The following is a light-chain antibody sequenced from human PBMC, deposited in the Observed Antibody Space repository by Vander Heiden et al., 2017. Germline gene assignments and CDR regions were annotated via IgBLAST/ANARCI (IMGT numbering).Light chain of an antibody. Sequence: QSALTQPASVSGSPGQSITLSCTGTSSYVGGYSFVSWYQQRPDRAPKLMIYDDTNRPSGVSSRFSGSKSGNTASLTISGLQAEDEGDYYCSSYTGRRLGVFGAGTKLTVL. CDR2: DDT. J-gene: IGLJ2*01. CDR3: SSYTGRRLGV. CDR1: SSYVGGYSF. V-gene: IGLV2-14*03.